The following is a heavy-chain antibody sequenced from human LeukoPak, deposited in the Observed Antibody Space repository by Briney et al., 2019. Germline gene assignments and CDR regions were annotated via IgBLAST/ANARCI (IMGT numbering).Heavy chain of an antibody. D-gene: IGHD5-12*01. CDR1: GYTSHTHG. CDR2: ISVYNGNT. CDR3: ARDGSGIVPTNPDY. J-gene: IGHJ4*02. Sequence: ASVKVSCKASGYTSHTHGLSWVRQAPGQGLEWMGWISVYNGNTNYAQKLQGRVTMTTDTSTNTAYMELRSLRSDDTAMYYCARDGSGIVPTNPDYWGQGTLVTVSS. V-gene: IGHV1-18*01.